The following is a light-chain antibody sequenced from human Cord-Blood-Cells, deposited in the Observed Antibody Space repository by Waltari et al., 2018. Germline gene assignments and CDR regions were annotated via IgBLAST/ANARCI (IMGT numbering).Light chain of an antibody. CDR2: AAS. CDR3: QQSYSTPWT. CDR1: QSISSY. Sequence: MPQPPSSLSASVGERVTITCRASQSISSYLNWYQQKPGKAPKLLIYAASSLQSGVPSRFSGSGSGTDFTLTISSLQPEDFATYYCQQSYSTPWTFGQWTKVEIK. V-gene: IGKV1-39*01. J-gene: IGKJ1*01.